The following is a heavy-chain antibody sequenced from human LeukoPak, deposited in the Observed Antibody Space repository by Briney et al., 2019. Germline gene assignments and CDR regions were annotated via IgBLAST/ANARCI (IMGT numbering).Heavy chain of an antibody. CDR2: IYTGGST. J-gene: IGHJ3*02. CDR1: GFTEMRTL. CDR3: LAGVFDPFDM. D-gene: IGHD1-26*01. Sequence: PGGSLTLLCCPCGFTEMRTLNNCLRQAPGKGLEWVSVIYTGGSTYYTDSVRGRFTISRDDSKNTVYFQMNSLRADDTALNSCLAGVFDPFDMWGEGTMVIVSS. V-gene: IGHV3-53*01.